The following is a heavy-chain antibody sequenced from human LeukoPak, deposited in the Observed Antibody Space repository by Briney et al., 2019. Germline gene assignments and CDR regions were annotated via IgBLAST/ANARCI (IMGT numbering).Heavy chain of an antibody. J-gene: IGHJ6*02. Sequence: GGSLRLSCAASGFSFSNYGMHWVRQGPGKGLERVALIQSDGSKTYSADSVKGRFTISRDNPRNTLYLQMDRLRPEDTAVYYCAKRYCKSATCRSDMDAWGQGTTVTVS. CDR2: IQSDGSKT. V-gene: IGHV3-30*02. CDR1: GFSFSNYG. D-gene: IGHD2-15*01. CDR3: AKRYCKSATCRSDMDA.